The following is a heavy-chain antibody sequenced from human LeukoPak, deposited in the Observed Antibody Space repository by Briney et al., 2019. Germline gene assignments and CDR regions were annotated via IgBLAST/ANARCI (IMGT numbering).Heavy chain of an antibody. CDR2: INPNSGGT. CDR3: ARVLWFGESNWFDP. D-gene: IGHD3-10*01. V-gene: IGHV1-2*02. J-gene: IGHJ5*02. CDR1: GYTFTGYY. Sequence: ASVKVSCKASGYTFTGYYMHWVRQAPGQGLEWMGWINPNSGGTNYAQKLQGRVTMTTDTSTSTAYMELRSLRSDDTAVYYCARVLWFGESNWFDPWGQGTLVTVSS.